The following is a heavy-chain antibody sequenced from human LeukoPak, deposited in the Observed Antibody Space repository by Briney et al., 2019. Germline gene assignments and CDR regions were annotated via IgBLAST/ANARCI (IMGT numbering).Heavy chain of an antibody. CDR1: GYSFTSYY. V-gene: IGHV1-46*01. CDR3: ARVKSQVRGVRGPYNWFDP. CDR2: INPSGGST. D-gene: IGHD3-10*01. J-gene: IGHJ5*02. Sequence: ASVKVSCKASGYSFTSYYMQWVRQAPGEGLEWMGIINPSGGSTSYAQKFQGRVTMTRDTSTSTVYMELSSLRSEDTAVYYCARVKSQVRGVRGPYNWFDPWGQGTLVTVSS.